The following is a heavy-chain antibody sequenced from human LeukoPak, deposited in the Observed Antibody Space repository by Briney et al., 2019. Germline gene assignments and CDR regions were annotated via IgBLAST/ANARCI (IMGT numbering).Heavy chain of an antibody. CDR3: ATRRFGELTY. J-gene: IGHJ4*02. CDR1: GFTFSNYW. Sequence: GGSLRLSCAASGFTFSNYWMNWVRQAPGKGLEWVANIKQDGSEKNFVDSVKGRFTISRDNAKNTLYLQMNSLRVEDTAVYYCATRRFGELTYWGQGTLVTVSS. CDR2: IKQDGSEK. D-gene: IGHD3-10*01. V-gene: IGHV3-7*01.